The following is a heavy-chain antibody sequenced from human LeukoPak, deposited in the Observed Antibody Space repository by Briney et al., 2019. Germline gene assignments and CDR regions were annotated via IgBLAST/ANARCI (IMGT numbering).Heavy chain of an antibody. CDR3: AGDKDTSSWSFY. J-gene: IGHJ4*02. CDR2: IDKRGSN. V-gene: IGHV4-59*01. D-gene: IGHD6-13*01. CDR1: GGSISSYY. Sequence: SETLALTCTVSGGSISSYYWSWIRQPPGKGLEWIGYIDKRGSNNDNPSLKSRVTISVDTSKYQVSLKLTSVTAADTAVYYCAGDKDTSSWSFYWGQGTQVTVSS.